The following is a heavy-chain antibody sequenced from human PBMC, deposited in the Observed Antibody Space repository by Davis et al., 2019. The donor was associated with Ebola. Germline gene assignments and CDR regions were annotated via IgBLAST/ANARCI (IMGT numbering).Heavy chain of an antibody. CDR2: IRSDSSYT. D-gene: IGHD4-17*01. V-gene: IGHV3-11*03. Sequence: GGSLRLSCAASGFSFSDYYMSWIRQAPGKGLEWISYIRSDSSYTNYADSVKGRFTISRDNSENTLYLQMNSLRAEDTAIYYCAKSVTVTTLGYFDYWGQGTLVTVSS. CDR3: AKSVTVTTLGYFDY. CDR1: GFSFSDYY. J-gene: IGHJ4*02.